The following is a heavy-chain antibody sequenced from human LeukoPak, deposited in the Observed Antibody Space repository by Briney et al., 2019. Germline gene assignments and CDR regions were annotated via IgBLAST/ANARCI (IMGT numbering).Heavy chain of an antibody. D-gene: IGHD3-9*01. Sequence: ASVKVSCKASGYTFTGYYMHWVRQAPGQGLEWMGWINPNSGGTNYAQKFRGRVTMTRDTSISTAYMELSRLRSDDTAVYYCARGHWFSVYFDYWGQGTLVTVSS. CDR3: ARGHWFSVYFDY. CDR2: INPNSGGT. CDR1: GYTFTGYY. V-gene: IGHV1-2*02. J-gene: IGHJ4*02.